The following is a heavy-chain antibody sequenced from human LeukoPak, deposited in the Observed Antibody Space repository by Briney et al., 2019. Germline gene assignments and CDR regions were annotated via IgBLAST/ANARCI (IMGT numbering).Heavy chain of an antibody. CDR3: AREGILTRNWFDP. V-gene: IGHV3-30*02. Sequence: PGGSLRLSCAASGFTFSSYGMHWVRQAPGKGLEWVAFIRYDGSNKYYADSVKGRFTISRDNSKNTLYLHVNSLRSEDTAVYYCAREGILTRNWFDPWGQGTLVTVSS. D-gene: IGHD3-9*01. CDR2: IRYDGSNK. CDR1: GFTFSSYG. J-gene: IGHJ5*02.